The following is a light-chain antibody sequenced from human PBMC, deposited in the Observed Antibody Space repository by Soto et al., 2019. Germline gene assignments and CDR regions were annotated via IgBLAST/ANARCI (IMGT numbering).Light chain of an antibody. CDR1: QSVSSSS. Sequence: EIVLTQSPGTVFLSPGERATLSCRASQSVSSSSLAWYQQRPGQAPRLLIFTASSRATGTPDRFSGSGSGTDLTLTIRRLEPEDFAVYYCQLYRSPPPDIFGPGT. J-gene: IGKJ2*01. V-gene: IGKV3-20*01. CDR3: QLYRSPPPDI. CDR2: TAS.